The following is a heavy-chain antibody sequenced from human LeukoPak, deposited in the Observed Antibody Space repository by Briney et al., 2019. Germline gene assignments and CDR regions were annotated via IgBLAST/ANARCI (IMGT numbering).Heavy chain of an antibody. J-gene: IGHJ4*02. CDR1: GFAFSTSS. Sequence: GGSLRLSCAASGFAFSTSSMNWVRQAPGKGLEWGSSISGSASHIYSADSVKGRFTISRDNAKNSLYLQMNSLTGEDTAMYYCARGGGMLDYWGQGTLVPVSS. V-gene: IGHV3-21*01. D-gene: IGHD3-16*01. CDR3: ARGGGMLDY. CDR2: ISGSASHI.